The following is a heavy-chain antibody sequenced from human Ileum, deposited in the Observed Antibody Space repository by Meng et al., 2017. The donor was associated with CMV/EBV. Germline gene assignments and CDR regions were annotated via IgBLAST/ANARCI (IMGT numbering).Heavy chain of an antibody. Sequence: GESLKISCAASAFTFSLYSMTWVRQPPGKGLEWVSTIRESGGTTFHADSVKGRFPISRDNSRNTLYLQMNSLRAEDTAVYDCAQDPRRLGRATTGWGQGTLVTVSS. J-gene: IGHJ1*01. CDR1: AFTFSLYS. CDR3: AQDPRRLGRATTG. CDR2: IRESGGTT. D-gene: IGHD3-16*01. V-gene: IGHV3-23*01.